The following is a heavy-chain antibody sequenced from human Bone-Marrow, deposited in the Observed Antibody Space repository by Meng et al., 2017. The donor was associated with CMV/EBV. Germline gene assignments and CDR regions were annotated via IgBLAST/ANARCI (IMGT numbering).Heavy chain of an antibody. CDR1: TSYG. J-gene: IGHJ5*02. CDR2: ISAYNGNT. Sequence: TSYGISWVRQAPGQGLEWMGWISAYNGNTNYAQKLQGRVTMTTDTSTSTAYMELRSLRSDDTAVYYCARDAPYSDGYGSSWYNWFDPWGQGTLVTVSS. V-gene: IGHV1-18*01. D-gene: IGHD5-18*01. CDR3: ARDAPYSDGYGSSWYNWFDP.